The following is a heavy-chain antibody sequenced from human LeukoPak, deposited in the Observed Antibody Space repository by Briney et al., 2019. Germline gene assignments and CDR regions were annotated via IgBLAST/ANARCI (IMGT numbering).Heavy chain of an antibody. D-gene: IGHD2-8*01. Sequence: PLGVLRLSCAASGFTFSSYWMSWVRQAPGKGLEWVANIKQDGSEKYYGDSVKGRFTISRDNAKNSLYLQMNSLRAEDTAVYYCARAYRRYAYFDYWGQGTLVTVSS. CDR3: ARAYRRYAYFDY. CDR1: GFTFSSYW. CDR2: IKQDGSEK. J-gene: IGHJ4*02. V-gene: IGHV3-7*01.